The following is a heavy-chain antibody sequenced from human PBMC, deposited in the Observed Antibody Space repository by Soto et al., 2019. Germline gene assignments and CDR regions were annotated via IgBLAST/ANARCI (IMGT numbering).Heavy chain of an antibody. J-gene: IGHJ6*02. D-gene: IGHD6-13*01. Sequence: PGESLKISCKGSGYSFTSYWISWVRQMPGKGLEWMGRIDPSDSYTNYSPSFQGHVTISADKSISTAYLQWSSLKASDTAMYYCARRFIAAAGTGDDYYGMDVWGQGNTVTVSS. CDR1: GYSFTSYW. CDR3: ARRFIAAAGTGDDYYGMDV. V-gene: IGHV5-10-1*01. CDR2: IDPSDSYT.